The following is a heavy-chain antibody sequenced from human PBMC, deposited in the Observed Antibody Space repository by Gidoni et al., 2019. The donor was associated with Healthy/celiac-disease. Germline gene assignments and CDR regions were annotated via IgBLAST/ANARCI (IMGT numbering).Heavy chain of an antibody. CDR2: IIPIFGTA. J-gene: IGHJ4*02. CDR3: ARAGGSYDFWSGYPLFDY. Sequence: QVQLVQSGAEVKKPGSSVKVSCKASGGTFSSYAISWVRQAPGQGLEWMGGIIPIFGTANYAQKFQGRVTITADESTSTAYMELSSLRSEDTAVYYCARAGGSYDFWSGYPLFDYWGQGTLVTVSS. D-gene: IGHD3-3*01. CDR1: GGTFSSYA. V-gene: IGHV1-69*01.